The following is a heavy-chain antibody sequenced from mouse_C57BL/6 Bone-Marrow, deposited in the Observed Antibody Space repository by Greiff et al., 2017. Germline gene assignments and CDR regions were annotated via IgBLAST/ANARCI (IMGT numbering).Heavy chain of an antibody. D-gene: IGHD3-1*01. CDR2: IYPGSGST. Sequence: QVQLQQPGAELVKPGASVKMSCKASGYTFTSYWITWVKQRPGQGLEWIGDIYPGSGSTNYNEKFKSKATLTVDTSSSTAYMQLSSLTSEDSAVXYCARQLGQDWYFDVWGTGTTVTVSS. J-gene: IGHJ1*03. CDR3: ARQLGQDWYFDV. CDR1: GYTFTSYW. V-gene: IGHV1-55*01.